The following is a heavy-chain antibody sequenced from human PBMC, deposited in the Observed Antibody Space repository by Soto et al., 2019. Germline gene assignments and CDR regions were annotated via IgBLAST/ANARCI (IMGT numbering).Heavy chain of an antibody. J-gene: IGHJ5*02. V-gene: IGHV1-69*13. Sequence: VASVKVSCKASGGTFSSYAISWVRQAPGQGLEWMGGIIPIFGTANYAQKFQGRVTITADESTSTAYMELSSLRSEDTAVYYCARVLRVRVAAAGPPRGNWFDPWGQGTLVTVSS. CDR1: GGTFSSYA. CDR2: IIPIFGTA. CDR3: ARVLRVRVAAAGPPRGNWFDP. D-gene: IGHD6-13*01.